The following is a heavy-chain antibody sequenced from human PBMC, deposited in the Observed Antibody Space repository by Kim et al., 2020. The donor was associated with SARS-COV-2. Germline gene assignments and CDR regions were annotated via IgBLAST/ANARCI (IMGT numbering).Heavy chain of an antibody. V-gene: IGHV3-23*01. CDR1: GFTFSSYA. J-gene: IGHJ4*02. CDR2: ISGSGGST. D-gene: IGHD3-3*01. CDR3: AKRVALPQYYFDY. Sequence: LSLTCAASGFTFSSYAMSWVRQAPGKGLEWVSAISGSGGSTYYADSVKGRFTISRDNSKNTLYLQMNSLRAEDTAVYYCAKRVALPQYYFDYWGQGTLVTVSS.